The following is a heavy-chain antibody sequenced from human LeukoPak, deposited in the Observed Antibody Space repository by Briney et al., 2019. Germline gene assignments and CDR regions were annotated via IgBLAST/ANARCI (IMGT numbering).Heavy chain of an antibody. D-gene: IGHD1-14*01. CDR2: IYSSGST. CDR1: GGFISSHY. J-gene: IGHJ4*02. Sequence: SETLSLTCTVSGGFISSHYWSWIRQPPGKGLEWIGYIYSSGSTNYNPSLRSRVTISVDTSKNQFSLKLSSVTAADTAVYYCARRTSTTPVYFDYWGQGALVTVSS. V-gene: IGHV4-59*11. CDR3: ARRTSTTPVYFDY.